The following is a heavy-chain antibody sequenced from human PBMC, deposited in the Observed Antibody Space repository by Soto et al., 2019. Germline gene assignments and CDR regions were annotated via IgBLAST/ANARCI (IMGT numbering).Heavy chain of an antibody. CDR2: ISGSGGST. CDR3: AKEYEYSSGWERIDY. V-gene: IGHV3-23*01. Sequence: EVQLLESGGGLVQPGGSLRLSCAASGFTFSSYAMSWVRQAPGKGLEWVSAISGSGGSTYYADSVKGRFTISRDNTKNTLYLKMNSVRAEDTGVYYCAKEYEYSSGWERIDYWGQGTLVTVSS. J-gene: IGHJ4*02. CDR1: GFTFSSYA. D-gene: IGHD6-19*01.